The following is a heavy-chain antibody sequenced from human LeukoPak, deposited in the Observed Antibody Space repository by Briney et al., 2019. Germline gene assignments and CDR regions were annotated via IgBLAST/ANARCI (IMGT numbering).Heavy chain of an antibody. CDR3: ARARGRGVGYYYYYYMDV. CDR1: GYTFTSYG. J-gene: IGHJ6*03. D-gene: IGHD3-10*01. V-gene: IGHV1-18*01. Sequence: ASVKVSCKASGYTFTSYGISWVRQAPGQGPEWMGWISAYNGNTNYAQKLQGRVTMTTDTPTSTAYMELRSLRSDDTAVYYRARARGRGVGYYYYYYMDVWGKGTTVTVSS. CDR2: ISAYNGNT.